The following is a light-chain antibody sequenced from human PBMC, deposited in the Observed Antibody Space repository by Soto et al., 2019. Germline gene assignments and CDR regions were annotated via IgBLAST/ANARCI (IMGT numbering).Light chain of an antibody. CDR1: QVITNN. V-gene: IGKV1-9*01. CDR2: AAS. J-gene: IGKJ2*01. Sequence: DIQLTQSPAFLSASVGDRVTITCRASQVITNNLAWYHQKPGKAPKLLIYAASTLQSGVPSRFSGSGYGTEFSLTISSLEPEDFAVYYCQQISIYPYTFGQGTKLEIK. CDR3: QQISIYPYT.